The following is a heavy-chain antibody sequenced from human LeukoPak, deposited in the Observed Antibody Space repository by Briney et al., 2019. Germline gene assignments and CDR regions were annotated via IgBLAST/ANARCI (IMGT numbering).Heavy chain of an antibody. V-gene: IGHV3-7*01. Sequence: GGSLRLSCAASGFTFSSYWMSWVRQAPGKGLEWVANIKQDGSEKYYVDSVKGRFTISRDNAKNSLYLQMNSLRAEDTAVYYCARDYYDSSGYYPWGYWGQGTLVTVSS. D-gene: IGHD3-22*01. CDR1: GFTFSSYW. J-gene: IGHJ4*02. CDR2: IKQDGSEK. CDR3: ARDYYDSSGYYPWGY.